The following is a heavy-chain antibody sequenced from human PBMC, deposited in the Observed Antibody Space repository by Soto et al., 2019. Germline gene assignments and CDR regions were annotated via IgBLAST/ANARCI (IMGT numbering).Heavy chain of an antibody. D-gene: IGHD3-10*01. V-gene: IGHV4-34*01. J-gene: IGHJ4*02. CDR1: GGSFSGYY. CDR3: ARGGHYYGSGSPSLY. Sequence: QVQLQQWGAGLLKPSETLSLTCAVYGGSFSGYYWSWIRQPPGKGLEWIGEINHSGSTNYNPSLKSRVTISVDTSKNQVSRKLSSVTAADTAVYYCARGGHYYGSGSPSLYWGQGTLVTVSS. CDR2: INHSGST.